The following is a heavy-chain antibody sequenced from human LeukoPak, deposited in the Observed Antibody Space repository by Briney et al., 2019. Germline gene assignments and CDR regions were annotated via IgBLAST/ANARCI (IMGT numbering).Heavy chain of an antibody. CDR3: ATDGRSSGWYGFDY. CDR1: GFTFSTYT. J-gene: IGHJ4*02. CDR2: ITSRVGRT. Sequence: GGSLRLSCAASGFTFSTYTMNWVRQAPGKGLEWVSSITSRVGRTYYADSLKGRITISRDNARSTLYLQMNSLRAEDTAVYYCATDGRSSGWYGFDYWGQGILVTVSS. V-gene: IGHV3-21*01. D-gene: IGHD6-19*01.